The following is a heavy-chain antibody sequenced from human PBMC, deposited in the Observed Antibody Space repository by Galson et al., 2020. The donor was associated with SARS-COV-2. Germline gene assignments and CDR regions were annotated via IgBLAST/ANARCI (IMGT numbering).Heavy chain of an antibody. V-gene: IGHV4-59*08. CDR2: IYYSGST. CDR1: GGSISSYY. Sequence: ETSETLSLTCTVSGGSISSYYWSWIRQPPGKGLEWIGYIYYSGSTNYNPSLKSRVTISVDTSKNQFSLKLSSVTAADTAVYYCARLQVYYDSSGYIRVYYFQHWGQGTLVTVSS. J-gene: IGHJ1*01. CDR3: ARLQVYYDSSGYIRVYYFQH. D-gene: IGHD3-22*01.